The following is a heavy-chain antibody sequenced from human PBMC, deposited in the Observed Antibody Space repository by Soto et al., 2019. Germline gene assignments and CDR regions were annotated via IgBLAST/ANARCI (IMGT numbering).Heavy chain of an antibody. CDR1: GFTFSSYA. CDR3: ARDPGDIVVVVAASDAFDI. CDR2: ISYDGSNK. Sequence: QVQLVESGGGVVQPGRSLRLSCAASGFTFSSYAMHWVRQAPGKGLEGVAVISYDGSNKYYADSVKGRFTISRDNSKNTLYLQMNSLRAEDTAVYYCARDPGDIVVVVAASDAFDIWGQGTMVTVSS. J-gene: IGHJ3*02. V-gene: IGHV3-30-3*01. D-gene: IGHD2-15*01.